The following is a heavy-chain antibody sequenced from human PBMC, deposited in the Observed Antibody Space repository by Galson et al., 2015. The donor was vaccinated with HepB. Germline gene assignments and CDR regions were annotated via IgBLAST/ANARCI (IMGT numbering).Heavy chain of an antibody. J-gene: IGHJ4*02. V-gene: IGHV3-30*18. CDR2: ISYDGSNK. CDR1: GFTFSSYG. Sequence: SLRLCCAASGFTFSSYGMNWVRQAPGKGLEWVAVISYDGSNKYYADSVKGRFTISRDNSKNTLYLQMNSLRAEDTAVYYCAKDYLVYGYSYGYDYWGQGTLVTVSS. CDR3: AKDYLVYGYSYGYDY. D-gene: IGHD5-18*01.